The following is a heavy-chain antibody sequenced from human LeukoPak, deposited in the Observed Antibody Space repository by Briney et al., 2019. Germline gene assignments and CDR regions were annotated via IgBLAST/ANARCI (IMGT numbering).Heavy chain of an antibody. D-gene: IGHD6-19*01. CDR1: GFTFSDHY. V-gene: IGHV3-72*01. CDR2: TRDKANSYTT. J-gene: IGHJ4*02. Sequence: GGSLRLSCAASGFTFSDHYMDWLRQAPGKGLEWVGRTRDKANSYTTEYAASVKGRFTISRDDSKQSLYLQMNSLKTEDTAVYYCTRDQDSSGWYCGFTGCGTIGNESGDYWGQGTLVTVSS. CDR3: TRDQDSSGWYCGFTGCGTIGNESGDY.